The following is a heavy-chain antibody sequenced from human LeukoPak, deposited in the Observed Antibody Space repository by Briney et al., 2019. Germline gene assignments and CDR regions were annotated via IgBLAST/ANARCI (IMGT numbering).Heavy chain of an antibody. CDR2: IYHSGST. Sequence: PSGTLSLTCAVSGGSISSSNWWSWVRQPPGKGLEWIGEIYHSGSTNYNPSLKSRVTISVDKSKNQFSLKLSSVTAADTAVYYCARDLHDFWSGYYLHWGQGTLVTVSS. CDR1: GGSISSSNW. J-gene: IGHJ4*02. V-gene: IGHV4-4*02. D-gene: IGHD3-3*01. CDR3: ARDLHDFWSGYYLH.